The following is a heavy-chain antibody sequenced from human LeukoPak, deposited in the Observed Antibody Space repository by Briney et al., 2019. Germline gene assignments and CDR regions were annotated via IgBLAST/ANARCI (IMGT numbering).Heavy chain of an antibody. J-gene: IGHJ4*02. CDR2: MNSDGSST. Sequence: GWALRLSCAASGFTFSSYWMHWVRQAPGGGLVVVSRMNSDGSSTSYADSLKGRFTISRDNAKNSLYLQMNGLRAEDTAVYYCARAYFYDTSGYYYGYWGQGTLVTVSS. D-gene: IGHD3-22*01. CDR3: ARAYFYDTSGYYYGY. CDR1: GFTFSSYW. V-gene: IGHV3-74*01.